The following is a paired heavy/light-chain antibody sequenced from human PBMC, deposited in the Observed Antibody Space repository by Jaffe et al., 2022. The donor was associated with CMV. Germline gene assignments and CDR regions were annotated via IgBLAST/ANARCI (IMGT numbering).Light chain of an antibody. CDR3: QVWDSSSDHPRV. CDR2: YDS. Sequence: SYVLTQPPSVSVAPGKTARITCGGNNIGSKSVHWYQQKPGQAPVLVIYYDSDRPSGIPERFSGSNSGNTATLTISRVEAGDEADYYCQVWDSSSDHPRVFGGGTKLTVL. CDR1: NIGSKS. J-gene: IGLJ3*02. V-gene: IGLV3-21*04.
Heavy chain of an antibody. CDR1: GFTFSSYG. V-gene: IGHV3-30*18. D-gene: IGHD3-22*01. J-gene: IGHJ3*02. CDR3: AKDEYYYDSSGYYLSGAFDI. Sequence: QVQLVESGGGVVQPGRSLRLSCAASGFTFSSYGMHWVRQAPGKGLEWVAVISYDGSNKYYADSVKGRFTISRDNSKNTLYLQMNSLRAEDTAVYYCAKDEYYYDSSGYYLSGAFDIWGQGTMVTVSS. CDR2: ISYDGSNK.